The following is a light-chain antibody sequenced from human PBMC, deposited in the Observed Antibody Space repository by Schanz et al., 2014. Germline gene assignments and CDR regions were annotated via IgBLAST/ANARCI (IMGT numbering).Light chain of an antibody. J-gene: IGLJ3*02. V-gene: IGLV1-40*01. CDR1: SSNIGAGYD. Sequence: HSVLTQPPSVSGAPGQRVSISCAGNSSNIGAGYDVHWFQQHPGTAPKLLIYGNSDRPSGVPDRFSGSKSGNTASLTVSGLQAEDEADYYCSSYTSSSLSGWVFGGGTKLTVL. CDR3: SSYTSSSLSGWV. CDR2: GNS.